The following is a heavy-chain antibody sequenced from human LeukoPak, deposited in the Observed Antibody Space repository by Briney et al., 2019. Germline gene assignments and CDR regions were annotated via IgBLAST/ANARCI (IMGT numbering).Heavy chain of an antibody. V-gene: IGHV1-69*04. CDR3: ARVIQDYYDSSGYHAFDI. D-gene: IGHD3-22*01. J-gene: IGHJ3*02. CDR1: GGTFSSYA. CDR2: IIPILGIA. Sequence: ASVKVSCKASGGTFSSYAISWVRQAPGQGLEWMGRIIPILGIANYAQKFQGRVTITADKSTSTAYMELSSLRSEDTAVYYCARVIQDYYDSSGYHAFDIWGQGTMVTVSS.